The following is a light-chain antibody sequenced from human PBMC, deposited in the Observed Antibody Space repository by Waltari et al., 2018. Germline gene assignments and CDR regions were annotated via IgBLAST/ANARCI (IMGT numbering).Light chain of an antibody. CDR3: MQALQPPLS. CDR1: QTLLFVNGYDY. J-gene: IGKJ4*01. V-gene: IGKV2-28*01. Sequence: DIVLIQSPLSLSVTPGEPASISCRSSQTLLFVNGYDYLDWYVQKPGQSPQRLTTLGSSRAPVVPARFSGSGSGTDFTLEITRVEPEDVGIYYCMQALQPPLSFGGGTRVEI. CDR2: LGS.